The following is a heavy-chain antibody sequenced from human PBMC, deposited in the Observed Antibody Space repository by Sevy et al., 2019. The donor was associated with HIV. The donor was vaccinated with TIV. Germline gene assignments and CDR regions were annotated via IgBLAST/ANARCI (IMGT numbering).Heavy chain of an antibody. Sequence: GGSLILSCAASGFTFDTYWMQWVRQAPGKGLEWVANIRQDGGEIYYSDSVKGRFTISRDNAKESLFLQMTNLKVEDSGIYYCARRFFDVWGQGVLVTVSS. V-gene: IGHV3-7*01. CDR2: IRQDGGEI. CDR3: ARRFFDV. D-gene: IGHD3-16*01. CDR1: GFTFDTYW. J-gene: IGHJ4*02.